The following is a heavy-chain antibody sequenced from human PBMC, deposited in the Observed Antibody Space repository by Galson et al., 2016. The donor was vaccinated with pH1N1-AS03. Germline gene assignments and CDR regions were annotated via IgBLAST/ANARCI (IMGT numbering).Heavy chain of an antibody. CDR1: GYSFTSYA. CDR3: AKVGIEISSGWYGRFDF. V-gene: IGHV1-3*01. J-gene: IGHJ4*02. D-gene: IGHD6-19*01. CDR2: INVGDGHT. Sequence: SVKVSCKASGYSFTSYAIQWVRQAPGQGLEWMGWINVGDGHTKYSQKFQGRVTITRDTSASTAYMELSRLRSEDTAVYYCAKVGIEISSGWYGRFDFWGQGTLVTVSS.